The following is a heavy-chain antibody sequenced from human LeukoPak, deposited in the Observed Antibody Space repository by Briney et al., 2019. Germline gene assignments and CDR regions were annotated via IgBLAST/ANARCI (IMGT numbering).Heavy chain of an antibody. CDR2: INPTGGST. CDR3: ARGDGWLRFLEWFPRSGYYYGMDV. V-gene: IGHV1-46*01. Sequence: ASVKVSCKASGYTFPSYFMHWVRQAPGQGLEWMGIINPTGGSTTYAQKFQGRVTMTRDTSTSTVYMELSSLRSDDTAVYYCARGDGWLRFLEWFPRSGYYYGMDVWGQGTTVTVSS. J-gene: IGHJ6*02. CDR1: GYTFPSYF. D-gene: IGHD3-3*01.